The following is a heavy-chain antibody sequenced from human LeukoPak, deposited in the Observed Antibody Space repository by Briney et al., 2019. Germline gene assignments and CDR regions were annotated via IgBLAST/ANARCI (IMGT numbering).Heavy chain of an antibody. J-gene: IGHJ2*01. CDR1: GGTFSSYA. Sequence: SVKVSCKASGGTFSSYAISWVRQAPGQGLEWMGGIIPIFGAANYAQKFQGRVTITADESTSTAYMELSSLRSEDTAVYYCARDPWWSSGYSSYWYFDLWGRGTLVTVSS. V-gene: IGHV1-69*13. D-gene: IGHD3-22*01. CDR3: ARDPWWSSGYSSYWYFDL. CDR2: IIPIFGAA.